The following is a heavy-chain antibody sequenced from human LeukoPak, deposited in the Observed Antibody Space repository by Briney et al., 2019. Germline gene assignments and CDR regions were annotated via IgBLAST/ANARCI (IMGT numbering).Heavy chain of an antibody. CDR2: IYYSGST. J-gene: IGHJ4*02. Sequence: SETLSLTCTVSGDSISSSSSGYYWGWIRQPPGKGLEWIGYIYYSGSTNYNPSLKSRVTISVDTSKNQFSLKLSSVTAADTAVYYCARGRRGITMVRGVITHFDYWGQGTLVTVSS. CDR3: ARGRRGITMVRGVITHFDY. CDR1: GDSISSSSSGYY. V-gene: IGHV4-61*08. D-gene: IGHD3-10*01.